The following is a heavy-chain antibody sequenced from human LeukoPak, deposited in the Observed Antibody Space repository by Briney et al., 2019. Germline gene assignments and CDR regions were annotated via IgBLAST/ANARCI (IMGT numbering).Heavy chain of an antibody. CDR1: GFTFSSYA. CDR2: ISGSGGST. J-gene: IGHJ5*02. V-gene: IGHV3-23*01. CDR3: AKDPGEWELLSPPPVDNWLDP. D-gene: IGHD1-26*01. Sequence: GRSLRLSCAASGFTFSSYAMSWVRQAPGKGLEWVSAISGSGGSTYYADSVKGRFTISRDNSKNTLYLQMNSLRAEDTAVYYCAKDPGEWELLSPPPVDNWLDPWGQGTLVTVSS.